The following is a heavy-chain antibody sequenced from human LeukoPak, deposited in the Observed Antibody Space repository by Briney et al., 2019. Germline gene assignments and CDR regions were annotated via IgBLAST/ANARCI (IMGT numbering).Heavy chain of an antibody. CDR1: GGSISSSSYY. V-gene: IGHV4-39*07. Sequence: SETLSLTCTVSGGSISSSSYYWGWIRQPPGKGLEWIGSIYYSGSTYYNPSLKSRVTISVDTSKNQLSLKLTSVTAADTAVYYCARSAVGQQLIRFDPWGQGSLVTVSS. CDR3: ARSAVGQQLIRFDP. CDR2: IYYSGST. J-gene: IGHJ5*02. D-gene: IGHD6-13*01.